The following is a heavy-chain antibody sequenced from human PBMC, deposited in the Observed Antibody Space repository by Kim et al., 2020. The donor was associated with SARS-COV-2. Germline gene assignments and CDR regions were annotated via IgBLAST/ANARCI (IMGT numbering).Heavy chain of an antibody. J-gene: IGHJ4*02. Sequence: AQKFQGRVTITADESTSTAYMELSSLRSEDTAVYYCARGRVPAATYYFDYWGQGTLVTVSS. V-gene: IGHV1-69*01. CDR3: ARGRVPAATYYFDY. D-gene: IGHD2-2*01.